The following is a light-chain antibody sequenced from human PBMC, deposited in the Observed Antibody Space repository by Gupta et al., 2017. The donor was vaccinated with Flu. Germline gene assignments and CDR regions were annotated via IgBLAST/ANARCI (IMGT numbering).Light chain of an antibody. CDR2: YND. V-gene: IGLV1-51*01. J-gene: IGLJ3*02. Sequence: KTTITCSGTNSKVGSNHVDWYQQLTTPAPKLIIYYNDMHSTGRPARLSGTKCATTATVRTTGDQTGEAADYYWDTGNTSTSYWVFGGGTKLTVL. CDR1: NSKVGSNH. CDR3: DTGNTSTSYWV.